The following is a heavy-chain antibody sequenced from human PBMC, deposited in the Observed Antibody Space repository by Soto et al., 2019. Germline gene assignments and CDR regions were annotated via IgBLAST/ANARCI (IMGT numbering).Heavy chain of an antibody. V-gene: IGHV3-64*01. CDR3: ARQSYSSYYFDY. J-gene: IGHJ4*02. CDR1: GFTFSSYA. D-gene: IGHD6-13*01. CDR2: ISSNGGST. Sequence: EVQLVESGGGLVQPGGSLRLSCAASGFTFSSYAMHWVRQAPGKGLEYVSAISSNGGSTYYANSVKGRFTISRDNSKNTLYLQMGSLRAEDMAVYYCARQSYSSYYFDYWGQGTLATVSS.